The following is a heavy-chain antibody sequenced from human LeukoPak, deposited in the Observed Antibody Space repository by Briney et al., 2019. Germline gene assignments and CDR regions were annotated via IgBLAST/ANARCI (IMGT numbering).Heavy chain of an antibody. Sequence: SETLSLTCAVYGGSFNGYYWSWIRQPPGKGLEWIGEINHSGSTNYNPSLKSRVTISVDTSKNQFSLKLSSVTAADTAVYYCARGRITMVRGVIRGWFDPWGQGTLVTVSS. V-gene: IGHV4-34*01. CDR1: GGSFNGYY. CDR3: ARGRITMVRGVIRGWFDP. CDR2: INHSGST. J-gene: IGHJ5*02. D-gene: IGHD3-10*01.